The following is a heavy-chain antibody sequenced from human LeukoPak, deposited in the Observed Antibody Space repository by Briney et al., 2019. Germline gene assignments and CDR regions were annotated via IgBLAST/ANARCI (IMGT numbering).Heavy chain of an antibody. V-gene: IGHV4-4*07. CDR2: IYTSGST. J-gene: IGHJ6*03. CDR3: ARDRDIVVVPAAIWAWDYYYYYMDV. D-gene: IGHD2-2*01. CDR1: GGSISSYY. Sequence: SETLSLTCTVSGGSISSYYWSWIRQPAGKGLEWIGRIYTSGSTNYIPSLKSRVTMSVDTSKNQFSLKLSSVTAADTAVYYCARDRDIVVVPAAIWAWDYYYYYMDVWGKGTTVTVSS.